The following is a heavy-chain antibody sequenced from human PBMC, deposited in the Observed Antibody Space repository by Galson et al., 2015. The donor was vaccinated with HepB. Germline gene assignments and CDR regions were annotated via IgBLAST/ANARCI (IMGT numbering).Heavy chain of an antibody. Sequence: SLRLSCAASGFTFSSYAMHWVRQAPGKGLEWVAVISYDGSNKYYADSVKGRFTISRDNSKNTLYLQMNSLRAEDTAVYYCARDLARYCSGGSCEIGGNPDYWGQGTLVTVSS. V-gene: IGHV3-30*04. CDR1: GFTFSSYA. CDR2: ISYDGSNK. CDR3: ARDLARYCSGGSCEIGGNPDY. D-gene: IGHD2-15*01. J-gene: IGHJ4*02.